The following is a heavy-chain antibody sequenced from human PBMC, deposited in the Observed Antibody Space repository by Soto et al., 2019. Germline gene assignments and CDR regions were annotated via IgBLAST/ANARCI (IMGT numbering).Heavy chain of an antibody. CDR2: ISGSGGST. CDR1: GFTFSSYA. Sequence: GGSLRLSCAASGFTFSSYAMSWVRQAPGKGLEWVSAISGSGGSTYYADSVKGRFTISRDNSKNTLYLQMNSLRAEDTAVYYYAKDAAGITMIVVADAFDIWGQGTMVTVSS. CDR3: AKDAAGITMIVVADAFDI. D-gene: IGHD3-22*01. J-gene: IGHJ3*02. V-gene: IGHV3-23*01.